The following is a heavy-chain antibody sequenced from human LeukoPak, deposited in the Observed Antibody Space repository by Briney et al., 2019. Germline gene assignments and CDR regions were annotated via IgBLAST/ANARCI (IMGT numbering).Heavy chain of an antibody. CDR2: MNPNSGNT. J-gene: IGHJ6*03. V-gene: IGHV1-8*02. CDR3: ARSLGGSSWYDYYYYYYMDV. D-gene: IGHD6-13*01. CDR1: GYTFTGYY. Sequence: ASVKVSCKASGYTFTGYYMHWVRQATGQGLEWMGWMNPNSGNTGYAQKFQGRVTMTRNTSISTAYMELSSLRSEDTAVYYCARSLGGSSWYDYYYYYYMDVWGKGTTVTIS.